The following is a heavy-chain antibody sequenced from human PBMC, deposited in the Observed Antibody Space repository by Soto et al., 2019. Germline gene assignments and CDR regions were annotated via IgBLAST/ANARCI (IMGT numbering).Heavy chain of an antibody. Sequence: QVHLQESGPGLVKPSGTLSLTCAVSGGSISSTNWCTWVRQPPGKGLDWFGATYHSGSPNYNPTRKRRGTISVDESNNRFSLRLNSVTAADTAVYYCARGGTGSIDYWGQGTLVTVSS. CDR1: GGSISSTNW. J-gene: IGHJ4*02. V-gene: IGHV4-4*02. CDR2: TYHSGSP. D-gene: IGHD1-26*01. CDR3: ARGGTGSIDY.